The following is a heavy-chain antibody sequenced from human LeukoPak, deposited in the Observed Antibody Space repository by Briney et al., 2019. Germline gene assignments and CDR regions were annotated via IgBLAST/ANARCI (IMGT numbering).Heavy chain of an antibody. CDR1: GGSISSYY. Sequence: PSETLSLTCTVSGGSISSYYGSWIRQPPGKGLEWIGYIYYSGSTNYNPSLKSRVTISVDTSKNQFSLKLSSVTAADTAVYYCARSDILTGLYGMDVWGQGTTVTVSS. CDR3: ARSDILTGLYGMDV. D-gene: IGHD3-9*01. J-gene: IGHJ6*02. V-gene: IGHV4-59*08. CDR2: IYYSGST.